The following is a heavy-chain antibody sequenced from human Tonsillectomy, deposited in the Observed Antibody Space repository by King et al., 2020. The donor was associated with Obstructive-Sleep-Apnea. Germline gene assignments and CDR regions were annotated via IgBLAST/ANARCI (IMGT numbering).Heavy chain of an antibody. CDR3: STEDD. J-gene: IGHJ4*02. V-gene: IGHV3-15*01. CDR2: FKSKTNGGKT. CDR1: GFTFIHAW. Sequence: VQLVESGGGLVKPGGSLRLSCSASGFTFIHAWMSWGLQAPGKGLEWVGRFKSKTNGGKTDYASPVRGRFTNSRDDSRNTLYQQMNSLRIEDTAIYYCSTEDDWGQGTLVTVSS.